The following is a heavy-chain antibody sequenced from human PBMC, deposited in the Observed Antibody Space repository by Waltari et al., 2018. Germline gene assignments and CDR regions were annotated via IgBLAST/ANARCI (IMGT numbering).Heavy chain of an antibody. J-gene: IGHJ3*02. CDR3: ARITTVTTSAFDI. V-gene: IGHV4-34*01. D-gene: IGHD4-17*01. CDR2: ISHSGST. Sequence: QVQLQQWGAGLLKPSETLSLTCAVYGGSFCGYYWSWIRQPPGKGLEWIGDISHSGSTNYTPSLTWRVTIAVDTSKNQFSLRPSSVTAADTAVYYCARITTVTTSAFDIWGQGTMVTGSS. CDR1: GGSFCGYY.